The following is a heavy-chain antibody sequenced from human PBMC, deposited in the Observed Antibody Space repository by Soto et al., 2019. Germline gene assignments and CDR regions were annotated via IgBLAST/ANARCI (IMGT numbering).Heavy chain of an antibody. CDR2: ISYDGSNT. V-gene: IGHV3-30*18. CDR1: GFTFSSYG. Sequence: QVQLVESGGGVVQPGRSLRLSCVASGFTFSSYGMHWVRQAPGKGLEWVAIISYDGSNTYYADSVKGRFTISRDNPKNSLYLQMNSLRAEYTSVYYCGKEGGVSRSYYISSSYYFAYVGQGTLVIVSS. J-gene: IGHJ4*02. D-gene: IGHD3-10*01. CDR3: GKEGGVSRSYYISSSYYFAY.